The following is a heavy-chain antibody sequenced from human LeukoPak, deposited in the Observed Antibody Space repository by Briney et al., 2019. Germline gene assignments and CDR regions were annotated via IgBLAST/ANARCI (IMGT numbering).Heavy chain of an antibody. Sequence: SGGSLRLSCAASGFTFSSYNMNWVRQAPGKGLEWVSSISSSSSYIYYADSVKGRFTVSRDNAKKSLYLQVNSLRVEDTAVYYCARSELGYNYYYMDVWGKGTTVTISS. CDR3: ARSELGYNYYYMDV. D-gene: IGHD3-10*01. CDR2: ISSSSSYI. V-gene: IGHV3-21*01. CDR1: GFTFSSYN. J-gene: IGHJ6*03.